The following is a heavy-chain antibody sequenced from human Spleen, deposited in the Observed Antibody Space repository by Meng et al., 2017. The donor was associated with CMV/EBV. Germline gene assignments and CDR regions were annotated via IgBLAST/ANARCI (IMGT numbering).Heavy chain of an antibody. Sequence: SGYTFTAYVLHWVRQAPGQGLEWMGWVNSYSGDTNYAQNFQGRVAMTWDTSISTAYMELTTLRSDDTAVYYCARGSYILEWLPYFDYWGQGALVTVSS. CDR2: VNSYSGDT. V-gene: IGHV1-2*02. CDR3: ARGSYILEWLPYFDY. CDR1: GYTFTAYV. J-gene: IGHJ4*02. D-gene: IGHD3-3*01.